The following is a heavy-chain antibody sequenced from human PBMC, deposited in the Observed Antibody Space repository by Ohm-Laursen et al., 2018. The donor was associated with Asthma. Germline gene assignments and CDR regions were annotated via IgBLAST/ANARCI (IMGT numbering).Heavy chain of an antibody. J-gene: IGHJ4*02. CDR3: ARGVDYGGNHLDS. CDR2: IYDSGMT. Sequence: SDTLSLTCIVSGGTISSGGHYWNWIRQEPGKGLEWIANIYDSGMTYYKASLKSRLTISVDSSKNQLSLILTSVTAADTAVYYCARGVDYGGNHLDSWGQGTLVTVS. CDR1: GGTISSGGHY. D-gene: IGHD4-23*01. V-gene: IGHV4-31*03.